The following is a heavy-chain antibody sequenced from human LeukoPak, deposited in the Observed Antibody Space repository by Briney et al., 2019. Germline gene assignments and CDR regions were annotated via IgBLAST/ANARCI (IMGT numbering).Heavy chain of an antibody. CDR1: GYTFTGYY. CDR2: INPNSGGT. Sequence: ASVKVSCKASGYTFTGYYMHWVRQAPGQGLEWMGWINPNSGGTNYAQKFQGRVTMTRDTSISTAYMELSRLRSDDTAVYYCARVPLPIAAAGYDAFDIWGQGTMVTVSS. V-gene: IGHV1-2*02. CDR3: ARVPLPIAAAGYDAFDI. D-gene: IGHD6-13*01. J-gene: IGHJ3*02.